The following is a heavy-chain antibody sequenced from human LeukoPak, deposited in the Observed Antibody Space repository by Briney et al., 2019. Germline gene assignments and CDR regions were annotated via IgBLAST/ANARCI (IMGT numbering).Heavy chain of an antibody. CDR1: GFTFSSYA. D-gene: IGHD6-6*01. Sequence: GGSLRLSCAASGFTFSSYAMHWVRQAPGKGLEWVAVISYDGSNKYYADSVKGRFTISRDNSKNTLYLQMNSLRAEDTAVYYCAGDSGGGQLVQGGYFDYWGQGTLVTVSS. V-gene: IGHV3-30-3*01. CDR3: AGDSGGGQLVQGGYFDY. J-gene: IGHJ4*02. CDR2: ISYDGSNK.